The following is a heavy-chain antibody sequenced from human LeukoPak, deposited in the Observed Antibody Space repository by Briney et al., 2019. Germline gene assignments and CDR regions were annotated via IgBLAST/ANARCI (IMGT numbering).Heavy chain of an antibody. J-gene: IGHJ4*02. CDR2: IYYSGST. Sequence: SETLSLTCTVSGGSISSGGYYWSWIRQPPGKGLEWIGYIYYSGSTNYNPSLKSRVTISVDTSKNQFSLKLSSVTAADTAVYYCARRNTYGFFDYWGQGTLVTVSS. CDR1: GGSISSGGYY. CDR3: ARRNTYGFFDY. V-gene: IGHV4-61*08. D-gene: IGHD5-18*01.